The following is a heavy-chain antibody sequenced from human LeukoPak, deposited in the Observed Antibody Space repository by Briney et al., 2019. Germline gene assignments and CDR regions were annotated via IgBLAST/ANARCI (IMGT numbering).Heavy chain of an antibody. J-gene: IGHJ6*03. CDR1: GGSISSSTYY. D-gene: IGHD6-13*01. Sequence: IPSETLSLTCTVSGGSISSSTYYWGWIRQPPGKGLEWLGSIYHSGSTYYNPSLKSRVTISVDTSKNQFSLKLSSVTAADTAVYYCARADYSSTWSHDYYYMDVWGKGTTVTVSS. V-gene: IGHV4-39*07. CDR2: IYHSGST. CDR3: ARADYSSTWSHDYYYMDV.